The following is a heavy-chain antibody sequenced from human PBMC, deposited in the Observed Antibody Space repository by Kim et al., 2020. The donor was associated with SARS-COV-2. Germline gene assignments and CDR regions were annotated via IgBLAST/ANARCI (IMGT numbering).Heavy chain of an antibody. CDR2: ISASGGST. CDR1: GFTFSSYA. D-gene: IGHD4-4*01. Sequence: GGSLRLSCTASGFTFSSYAMTWVRQAPGKGLEWVSAISASGGSTFYADSVKGRFTISRDNSKNTLYLRMNSLRADDTAVYYCARDRGDYSDNWPIVYWGQGTLVTVSS. J-gene: IGHJ4*02. V-gene: IGHV3-23*01. CDR3: ARDRGDYSDNWPIVY.